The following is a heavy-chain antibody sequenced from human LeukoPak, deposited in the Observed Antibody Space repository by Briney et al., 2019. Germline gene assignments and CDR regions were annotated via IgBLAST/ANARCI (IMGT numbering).Heavy chain of an antibody. CDR2: ISTSSSYI. Sequence: QAGGSLRLSCTASGLTFNGYSMNWVRQAPGKGLEWVSSISTSSSYIYYADSVKGRFTISRNNPKNSLYLQMHSLRAEHTAVYYCARNRGDPSYFDYWGQGTLVTVSS. V-gene: IGHV3-21*01. CDR1: GLTFNGYS. CDR3: ARNRGDPSYFDY. D-gene: IGHD4-17*01. J-gene: IGHJ4*02.